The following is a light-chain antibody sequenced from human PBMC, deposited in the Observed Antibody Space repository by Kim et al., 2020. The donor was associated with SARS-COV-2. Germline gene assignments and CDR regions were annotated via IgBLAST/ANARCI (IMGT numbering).Light chain of an antibody. CDR2: RNN. J-gene: IGLJ3*02. CDR1: SNNVGDQG. Sequence: QAGLTQPPSVSKGLRQTATLTCTGNSNNVGDQGATWLQQHQGHPPKLLSYRNNNRPSGISEILSASRSGNTASLTITGLQPEDEGDYYCSAWDNSLSAWVFGGGTQLTVL. CDR3: SAWDNSLSAWV. V-gene: IGLV10-54*01.